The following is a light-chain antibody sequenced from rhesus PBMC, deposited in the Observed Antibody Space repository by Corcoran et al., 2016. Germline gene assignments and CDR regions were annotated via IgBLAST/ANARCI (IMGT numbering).Light chain of an antibody. CDR2: EVS. CDR3: SSYAGSNTFS. Sequence: QAALTQPRSVSGSPGQSVTISCTGTSSDIGGYNYVSWYQQHPGTAPKLMIYEVSKRPSGVSDRFSGSKSGNTASLTISGLPAEDEADYYCSSYAGSNTFSFGAGTRLTVL. V-gene: IGLV2-32*02. CDR1: SSDIGGYNY. J-gene: IGLJ1*01.